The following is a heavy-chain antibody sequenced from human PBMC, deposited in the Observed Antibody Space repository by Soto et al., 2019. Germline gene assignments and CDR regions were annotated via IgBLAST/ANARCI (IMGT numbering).Heavy chain of an antibody. D-gene: IGHD6-19*01. J-gene: IGHJ4*02. CDR1: GFTFSNYA. CDR2: ISGSGDST. CDR3: AKRTSGWYFDY. Sequence: EVQLLESGGNLVQPGGSPRLSCAASGFTFSNYAMSWVRQAPGKGLEWVSVISGSGDSTYYADSVKGRFTISRDNSKNTLYLQMNSLRAEDTAVYYCAKRTSGWYFDYWGQGTLVTVSS. V-gene: IGHV3-23*01.